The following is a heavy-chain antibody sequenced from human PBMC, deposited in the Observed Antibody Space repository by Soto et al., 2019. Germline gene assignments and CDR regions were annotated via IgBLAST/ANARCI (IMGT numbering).Heavy chain of an antibody. CDR2: ISGSGGST. V-gene: IGHV3-23*01. CDR3: AKDVVTMIVVVISFDY. J-gene: IGHJ4*02. CDR1: GFTFSSYA. D-gene: IGHD3-22*01. Sequence: GRSLRLSCAASGFTFSSYAMSWVRQAPGKGLEWVSAISGSGGSTYYADSVKGRFTISRDNSKNTLYLQMNSLRAEDTAVYYCAKDVVTMIVVVISFDYWGKGTLVTVSS.